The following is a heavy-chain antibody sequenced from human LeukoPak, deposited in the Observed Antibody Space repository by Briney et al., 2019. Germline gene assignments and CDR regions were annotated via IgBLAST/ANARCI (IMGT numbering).Heavy chain of an antibody. CDR1: GYSFTSYW. Sequence: GESLKISCKGSGYSFTSYWIGWVRQMPGKGLEWMGIIYPGDSDTRYSPSFQGQVTISADKSISTAYLQWSSLKASDTAMYYCARLGGYCSGGSCYVYWFDPWGQGTLVTVSS. CDR2: IYPGDSDT. D-gene: IGHD2-15*01. J-gene: IGHJ5*02. V-gene: IGHV5-51*01. CDR3: ARLGGYCSGGSCYVYWFDP.